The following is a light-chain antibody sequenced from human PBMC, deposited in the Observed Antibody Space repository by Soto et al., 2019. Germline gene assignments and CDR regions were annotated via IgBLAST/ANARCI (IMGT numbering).Light chain of an antibody. CDR3: QQYKSYCRE. CDR1: QSISSW. J-gene: IGKJ1*01. Sequence: DIQMTQSPSTLSASVGDRVTITCRASQSISSWLAWYQQKPGKAPKLLIYDASSLESGVPSRFSGSGSGKEFTITFSPLQPDDFATYSSQQYKSYCREFGQGT. CDR2: DAS. V-gene: IGKV1-5*01.